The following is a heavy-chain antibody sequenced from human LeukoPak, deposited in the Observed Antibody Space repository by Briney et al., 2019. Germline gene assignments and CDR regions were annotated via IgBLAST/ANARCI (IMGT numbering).Heavy chain of an antibody. V-gene: IGHV1-46*01. CDR1: GYTFTSYY. J-gene: IGHJ6*03. CDR2: INPSGGST. Sequence: ASVKVSCKASGYTFTSYYMHWVRQAPRQGLEWMGIINPSGGSTSYAQKFQGRVTMTRDTSTSTVYMELSSLRSEDTAVYYCAVGGSNYYYYYYMDVWGKGTTVTVSS. D-gene: IGHD3-16*01. CDR3: AVGGSNYYYYYYMDV.